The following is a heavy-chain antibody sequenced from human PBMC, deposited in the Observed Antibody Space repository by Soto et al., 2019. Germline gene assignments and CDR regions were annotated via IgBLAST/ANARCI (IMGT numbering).Heavy chain of an antibody. CDR3: ARDSLTGNYFDP. D-gene: IGHD1-7*01. Sequence: TLSLTCTVSGGSISSGDYYWSWIRQPPGKGLEWIGYIYSSGYTYYKPSLKSRVTISVDKSKNQFSLTQSFVTAADTAVYYCARDSLTGNYFDPWGQGTLVTVSS. CDR1: GGSISSGDYY. V-gene: IGHV4-30-4*01. J-gene: IGHJ5*02. CDR2: IYSSGYT.